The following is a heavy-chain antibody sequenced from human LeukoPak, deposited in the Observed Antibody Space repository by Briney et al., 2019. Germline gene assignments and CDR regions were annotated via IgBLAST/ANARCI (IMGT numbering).Heavy chain of an antibody. Sequence: GGSLRLSCAASGFTFSSYEMNWVRQAPGKGLEWVSYISTSGDSSYYADSVKGRFTISRDNAKNSLYLQMDSLRAEDTAIYYCAREGGSFFFDYWGQGALVTVSS. CDR3: AREGGSFFFDY. D-gene: IGHD1-26*01. V-gene: IGHV3-48*03. CDR1: GFTFSSYE. J-gene: IGHJ4*02. CDR2: ISTSGDSS.